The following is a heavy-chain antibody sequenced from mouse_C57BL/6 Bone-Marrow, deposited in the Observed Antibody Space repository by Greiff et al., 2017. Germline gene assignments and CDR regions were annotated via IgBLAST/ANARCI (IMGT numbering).Heavy chain of an antibody. J-gene: IGHJ3*01. Sequence: VQLQQSGAELARPGASVKLSCKASGYTFTSYGISWVKQRTGQGLEWIGEIYPRSGNTYYNEKFKGKATLTADKSSSTAYMELRSLTSEYSAVYFCARSGDYGKAAWFAYWGQGTLVTVSA. V-gene: IGHV1-81*01. D-gene: IGHD2-4*01. CDR2: IYPRSGNT. CDR3: ARSGDYGKAAWFAY. CDR1: GYTFTSYG.